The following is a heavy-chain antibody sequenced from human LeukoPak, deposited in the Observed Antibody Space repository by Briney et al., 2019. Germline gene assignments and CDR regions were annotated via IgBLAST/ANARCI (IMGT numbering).Heavy chain of an antibody. Sequence: SETLSLTCTVSGGSISSYYWSWIRQPPGKGLEWIGYIYYSGSTNYNPSLKSRVTISVDTSKNQSSLKLSSVTAADTAVYYCARDRSDSSGYPKRAYYFDYWGQGTLVTVSS. J-gene: IGHJ4*02. D-gene: IGHD3-22*01. CDR2: IYYSGST. CDR3: ARDRSDSSGYPKRAYYFDY. V-gene: IGHV4-59*01. CDR1: GGSISSYY.